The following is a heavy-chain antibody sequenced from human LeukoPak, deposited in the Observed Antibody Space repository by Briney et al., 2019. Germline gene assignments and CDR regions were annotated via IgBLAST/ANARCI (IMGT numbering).Heavy chain of an antibody. CDR2: INPSGGNT. D-gene: IGHD3-22*01. V-gene: IGHV1-46*01. CDR1: GYTFTSYY. CDR3: ARDKGDYDTSGSLFVF. J-gene: IGHJ4*02. Sequence: ASVKVSCKASGYTFTSYYVHWVRQAPGQGLEWMGVINPSGGNTNYAQKFQGRVTMTRDTSTSTVYMELSSLRSEDTAVYYCARDKGDYDTSGSLFVFGGQGTLATVSS.